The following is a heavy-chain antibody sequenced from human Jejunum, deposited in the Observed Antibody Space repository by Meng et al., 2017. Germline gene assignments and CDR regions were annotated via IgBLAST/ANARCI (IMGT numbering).Heavy chain of an antibody. D-gene: IGHD2-21*01. V-gene: IGHV1-18*01. CDR1: GYTFSNYG. J-gene: IGHJ4*02. CDR2: ISSYNGKT. CDR3: ARDFLAGGEDFDY. Sequence: QGHLVQSGAEGKKPGAAGKVAGKASGYTFSNYGINWVRQAPGQGLEWMGWISSYNGKTNYVQSLQGRVTMTTDTSTSTAYMELRSLRSDDTAIYYCARDFLAGGEDFDYWGQGTLVTVSS.